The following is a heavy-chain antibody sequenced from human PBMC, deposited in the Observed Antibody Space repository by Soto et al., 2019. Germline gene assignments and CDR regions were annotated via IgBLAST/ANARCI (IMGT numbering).Heavy chain of an antibody. CDR1: GYSISSGYY. J-gene: IGHJ4*02. Sequence: TSETLSLTCAVSGYSISSGYYWGWIRQPPGKGLEWIGHIYHSGSTYYNPSLKSRVIISEDTSKNQFSLNLKSVTAADTAVYYCARLKGGEMYGDYVADWGQGTLVTVS. D-gene: IGHD4-17*01. CDR3: ARLKGGEMYGDYVAD. V-gene: IGHV4-38-2*01. CDR2: IYHSGST.